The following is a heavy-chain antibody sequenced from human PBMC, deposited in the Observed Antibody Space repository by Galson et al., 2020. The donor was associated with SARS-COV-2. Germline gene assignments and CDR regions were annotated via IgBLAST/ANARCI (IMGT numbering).Heavy chain of an antibody. J-gene: IGHJ4*02. Sequence: PGGSLSLFCAASGFTFRSYAMHWVRQAPRKGLVCVAVISYYGSNKYYADSVKGRFTISRDNSKNTLYLQMNSLRAEDTAVYYCARDGGGNFGFWGQGTLVTVSS. D-gene: IGHD2-15*01. V-gene: IGHV3-30*04. CDR1: GFTFRSYA. CDR2: ISYYGSNK. CDR3: ARDGGGNFGF.